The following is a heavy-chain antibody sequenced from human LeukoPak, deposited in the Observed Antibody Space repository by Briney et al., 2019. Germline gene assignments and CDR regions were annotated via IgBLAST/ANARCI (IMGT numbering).Heavy chain of an antibody. Sequence: GGSLRLSCAASGFTFSTYGMHWVRQAPGKGLEWVAVIWYNGSNKYYGDSVKGRFTISRDNSKNTLYLEMNSLGAEDTAVYYCAKVLSGSQDYWGQGTLVTVFS. CDR1: GFTFSTYG. J-gene: IGHJ4*02. D-gene: IGHD1-26*01. V-gene: IGHV3-33*06. CDR3: AKVLSGSQDY. CDR2: IWYNGSNK.